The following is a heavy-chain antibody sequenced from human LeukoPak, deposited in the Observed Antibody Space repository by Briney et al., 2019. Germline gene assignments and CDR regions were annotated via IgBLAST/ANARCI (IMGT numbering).Heavy chain of an antibody. Sequence: GGSLRLSCAVSGFTFSSYAMSWVRQAPGKGLEWVSVISGSGGTTYYSDSVKGRFTISRDNSKNTLYLQMNSLRAEDTAVYYCAKGNGYSYGRYYFDYWGQGTLVTVSS. V-gene: IGHV3-23*01. CDR3: AKGNGYSYGRYYFDY. J-gene: IGHJ4*02. D-gene: IGHD5-18*01. CDR1: GFTFSSYA. CDR2: ISGSGGTT.